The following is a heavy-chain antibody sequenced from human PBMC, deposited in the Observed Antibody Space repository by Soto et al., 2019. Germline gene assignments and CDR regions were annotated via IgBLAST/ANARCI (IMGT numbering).Heavy chain of an antibody. CDR2: ISYDGSNT. CDR1: GFTFSSYG. D-gene: IGHD1-26*01. CDR3: AKEGGLSGSYYISSSYYFDY. V-gene: IGHV3-30*18. J-gene: IGHJ4*02. Sequence: QVQLVESEGGVVQPGRSLRLSCVDDGFTFSSYGMHWVPQAPGKGLGWVAIISYDGSNTYYAGSVKGRFTISRDNSKNTLYLQMNSLRAEDTSVYYCAKEGGLSGSYYISSSYYFDYWGQGTLVTVSS.